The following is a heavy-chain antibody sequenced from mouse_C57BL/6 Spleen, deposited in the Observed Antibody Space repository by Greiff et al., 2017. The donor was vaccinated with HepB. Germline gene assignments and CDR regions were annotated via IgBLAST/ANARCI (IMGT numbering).Heavy chain of an antibody. CDR2: ISSGGDYI. Sequence: EVMLVESGEGLVKPGGSLKLSCAASGFTFSSYAMSWVRQTPEKRLEWVAYISSGGDYIYYADTVKGRFTISRDNARNTLYLQMSSLKSEDTAMYYCTRDGAYYSNYYAMDYWGQGTSVTVSS. D-gene: IGHD2-5*01. V-gene: IGHV5-9-1*02. CDR3: TRDGAYYSNYYAMDY. J-gene: IGHJ4*01. CDR1: GFTFSSYA.